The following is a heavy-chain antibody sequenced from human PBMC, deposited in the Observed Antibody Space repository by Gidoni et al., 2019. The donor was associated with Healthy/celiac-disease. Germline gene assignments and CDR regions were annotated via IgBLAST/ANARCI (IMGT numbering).Heavy chain of an antibody. V-gene: IGHV4-4*02. CDR1: GGSISRSNW. J-gene: IGHJ3*02. D-gene: IGHD2-15*01. Sequence: QVQLQASGPVLVKPSGTLSLTCAVSGGSISRSNWWIWVRQPPGKGLEGIGEIYHSGSTNYNPSLKSRFTISVDKSKNQFSLKLSSVTAADTAVYYCARYGRWFVTPDDAFDIWGQGTMVTVSS. CDR2: IYHSGST. CDR3: ARYGRWFVTPDDAFDI.